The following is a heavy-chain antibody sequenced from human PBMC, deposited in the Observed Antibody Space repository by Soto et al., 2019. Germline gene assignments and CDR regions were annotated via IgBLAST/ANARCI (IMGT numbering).Heavy chain of an antibody. V-gene: IGHV3-23*01. CDR3: AKLAGQYFDSSGYYRASDY. J-gene: IGHJ4*02. CDR2: ISARGGST. D-gene: IGHD3-22*01. CDR1: GFTFSDYA. Sequence: PGGSLRLSCAASGFTFSDYAMSWVRQAPEKGLEWVSAISARGGSTFYADSVKGRFTISRDNSKNTLYLQMNGLGAEDTATYYCAKLAGQYFDSSGYYRASDYWGQGTPVTVSS.